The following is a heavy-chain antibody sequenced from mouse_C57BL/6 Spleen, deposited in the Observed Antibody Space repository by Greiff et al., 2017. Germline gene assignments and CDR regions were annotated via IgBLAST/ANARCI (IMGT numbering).Heavy chain of an antibody. V-gene: IGHV5-17*01. Sequence: EVKLMESGGGLVKPGGSLKLSCAASGFTFSDYGMHWVRQAPEKGLEWVAYISSGSSTIYYADTVKGRFTISRDNAKNTLFLQMTSLRSEDTAMYYCAKSYYVNRYFDVWGTGTTVTVSS. CDR3: AKSYYVNRYFDV. CDR1: GFTFSDYG. CDR2: ISSGSSTI. D-gene: IGHD2-10*01. J-gene: IGHJ1*03.